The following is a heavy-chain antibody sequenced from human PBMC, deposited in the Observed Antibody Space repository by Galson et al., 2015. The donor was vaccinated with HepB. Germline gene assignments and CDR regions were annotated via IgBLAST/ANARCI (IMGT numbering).Heavy chain of an antibody. CDR1: GFTFSSYW. D-gene: IGHD3-10*01. Sequence: SLRLSCAASGFTFSSYWMHWVRQAPGKGLVWVSRINSDGSSTSYADSVKGRFTISRDNAKNTLYLQMNSLRAEDTAVYYCASEPSYYYGSGSYYKKWGQGTLVTVSS. J-gene: IGHJ4*02. CDR2: INSDGSST. CDR3: ASEPSYYYGSGSYYKK. V-gene: IGHV3-74*01.